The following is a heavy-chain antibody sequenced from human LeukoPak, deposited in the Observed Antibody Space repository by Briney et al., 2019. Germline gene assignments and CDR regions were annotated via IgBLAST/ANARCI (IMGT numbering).Heavy chain of an antibody. Sequence: PSETLSLTCTVSGGSISPYYWSWIRQPPGKGLEWIGYIYYSGSTNYNPSLKSRVTISVDTSKNQFSLKLTSVTAADTAVYYCARTMEGYCSGGSCYQYSYYMDVWGKGTTVTVSS. CDR1: GGSISPYY. V-gene: IGHV4-59*01. D-gene: IGHD2-15*01. J-gene: IGHJ6*03. CDR3: ARTMEGYCSGGSCYQYSYYMDV. CDR2: IYYSGST.